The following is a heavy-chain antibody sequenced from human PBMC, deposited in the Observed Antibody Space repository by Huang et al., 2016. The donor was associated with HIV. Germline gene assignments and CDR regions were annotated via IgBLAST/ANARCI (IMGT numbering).Heavy chain of an antibody. D-gene: IGHD3-22*01. CDR2: MNPKGGNT. Sequence: QVQLVQSGAEVKKPGASVKVSCKASGFNFNNYDFNGVRQASGQGLEWMGWMNPKGGNTGYAQKVQGRVTITRNTSITTAYMELRSLRSEDTAVYYCARARGFLYDSTGYYSRYYFDSWGQGTLVTISS. CDR1: GFNFNNYD. V-gene: IGHV1-8*03. CDR3: ARARGFLYDSTGYYSRYYFDS. J-gene: IGHJ4*02.